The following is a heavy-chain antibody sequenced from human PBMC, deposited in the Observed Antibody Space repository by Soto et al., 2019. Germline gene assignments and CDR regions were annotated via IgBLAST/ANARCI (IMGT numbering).Heavy chain of an antibody. J-gene: IGHJ4*02. V-gene: IGHV3-48*02. CDR1: GFTFSSYS. D-gene: IGHD6-13*01. Sequence: GGSLRLSCAASGFTFSSYSMNWVRQAPGKGLEWVSYISSSSSTIYYADSVKGRFTISRDNAKNSLYLQMNSLRDEDTAVYYCARLGYSSSWMKGNYWGQGTLVTVSS. CDR3: ARLGYSSSWMKGNY. CDR2: ISSSSSTI.